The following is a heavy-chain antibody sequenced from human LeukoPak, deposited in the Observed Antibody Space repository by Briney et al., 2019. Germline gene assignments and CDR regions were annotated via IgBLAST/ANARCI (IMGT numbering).Heavy chain of an antibody. J-gene: IGHJ4*02. CDR1: GGSFSGYC. CDR3: ATTNVLLWFGELSKTAYFDY. CDR2: INHSGGT. Sequence: SETLSLTCAVYGGSFSGYCWSWIRQPPGKGLEWIGEINHSGGTNYNPSLKSRVTISVDTSKNQFSLKLSSVTAADTAVYYCATTNVLLWFGELSKTAYFDYWGQGTLVTVSS. V-gene: IGHV4-34*01. D-gene: IGHD3-10*01.